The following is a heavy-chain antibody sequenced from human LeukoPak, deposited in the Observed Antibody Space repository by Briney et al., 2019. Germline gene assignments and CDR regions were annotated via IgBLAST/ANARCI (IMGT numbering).Heavy chain of an antibody. CDR3: ASEGGEYSSGPIDY. Sequence: PSETLSLTCTVSGGSISSYYWSWIRQPAGKGLEWIGRIYTSGSTNYNPSLRSRVTMSVDASKNQFSLKLNSVTAADTAVYYCASEGGEYSSGPIDYWGQGTLVTVSS. D-gene: IGHD6-25*01. V-gene: IGHV4-4*07. CDR2: IYTSGST. CDR1: GGSISSYY. J-gene: IGHJ4*02.